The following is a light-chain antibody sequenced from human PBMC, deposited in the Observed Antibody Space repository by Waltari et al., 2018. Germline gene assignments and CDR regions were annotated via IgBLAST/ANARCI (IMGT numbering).Light chain of an antibody. CDR3: MQRTNWPLT. J-gene: IGKJ4*01. CDR1: QSVRNF. V-gene: IGKV3-11*01. Sequence: EVVLTQSPATLSLSPGERATLSCRASQSVRNFLVWYQQKPGQGPRPLIYDASNRATGISARFSGSGTGTDFTLTIRRLEPEDFAVYYCMQRTNWPLTFGGGTKVEVK. CDR2: DAS.